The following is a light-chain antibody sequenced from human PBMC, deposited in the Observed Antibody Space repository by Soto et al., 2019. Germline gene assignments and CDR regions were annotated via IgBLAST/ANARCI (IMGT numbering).Light chain of an antibody. V-gene: IGKV3-20*01. Sequence: EIVLTQSPGTLSLSPGERATLSCRASQSVSSSYLAWYQQKPGQAPRLLIYGASSRATGIQDRFSGSGSGTDVTLTISRLEPEDFAVYYCQQYGSSPMYTFGQGTKMEIK. CDR1: QSVSSSY. CDR3: QQYGSSPMYT. J-gene: IGKJ2*01. CDR2: GAS.